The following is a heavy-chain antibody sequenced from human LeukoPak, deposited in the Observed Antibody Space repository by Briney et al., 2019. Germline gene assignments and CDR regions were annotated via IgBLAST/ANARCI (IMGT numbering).Heavy chain of an antibody. D-gene: IGHD2-2*01. CDR3: ARAINDAFDI. V-gene: IGHV3-11*04. CDR2: ISSSGSAI. CDR1: GFTFSDYY. Sequence: GGSLRLSCAASGFTFSDYYMGWVRQAPGKGLEWASYISSSGSAIYSADSVKGRFTISRDNARNSLYLQMDSLRAEDTAVYYCARAINDAFDIWGQGTMVTISS. J-gene: IGHJ3*02.